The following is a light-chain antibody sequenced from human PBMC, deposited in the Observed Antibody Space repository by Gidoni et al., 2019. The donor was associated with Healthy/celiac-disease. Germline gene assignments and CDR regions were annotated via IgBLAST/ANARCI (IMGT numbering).Light chain of an antibody. CDR2: GAS. V-gene: IGKV3-15*01. CDR1: QSVSSN. J-gene: IGKJ3*01. CDR3: QQYNNWPRT. Sequence: EIVMTQSPATLSVSAGERATLSCRASQSVSSNLAWYQQKPGQAPKLLSYGASTRATGIPSRFSGSGSGTEFTLTISSLQSEDFAVYYCQQYNNWPRTFGPGTKVEIK.